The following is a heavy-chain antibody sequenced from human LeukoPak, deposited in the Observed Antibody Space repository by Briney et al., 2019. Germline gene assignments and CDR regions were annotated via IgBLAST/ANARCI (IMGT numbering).Heavy chain of an antibody. CDR1: GGSISSYY. Sequence: SETLSLTCSVSGGSISSYYWGWIRQPPGKGLEWIGYIYYSGSTNYNPSLKSRVTISVDTSKNQFSLKLSSVTAADTAVYYCARSGVWFGELLHFDYWGQGTLVTVSS. V-gene: IGHV4-59*01. CDR2: IYYSGST. CDR3: ARSGVWFGELLHFDY. J-gene: IGHJ4*02. D-gene: IGHD3-10*01.